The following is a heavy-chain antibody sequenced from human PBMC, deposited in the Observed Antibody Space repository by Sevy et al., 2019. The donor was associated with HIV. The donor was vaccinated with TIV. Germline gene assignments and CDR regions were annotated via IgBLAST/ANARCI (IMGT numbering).Heavy chain of an antibody. CDR3: AKRRTSGWYGGDYFDY. J-gene: IGHJ4*02. CDR2: IIGSGFNT. V-gene: IGHV3-23*01. Sequence: GGSLRLSCAASGFTFSSSAMNWVRHAPGKGLEWVSGIIGSGFNTYYADSVKGRFTISRDNFKNTLYLQMNSLRAEDTAVYYCAKRRTSGWYGGDYFDYWGQGTLVTVSS. D-gene: IGHD6-19*01. CDR1: GFTFSSSA.